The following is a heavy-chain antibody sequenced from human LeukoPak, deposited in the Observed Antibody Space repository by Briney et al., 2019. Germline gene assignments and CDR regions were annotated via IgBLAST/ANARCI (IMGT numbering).Heavy chain of an antibody. CDR1: GGSISSSSYY. J-gene: IGHJ5*02. CDR3: ATPDTAYNWFDP. CDR2: IYYSGST. Sequence: SETLSLTCTVSGGSISSSSYYWGWIRQPPGKGLEWIGSIYYSGSTYYNPSLKSRVTISVDTSKNQFSLKLSSVTAADTAVYYCATPDTAYNWFDPWGQGTLVTVSS. V-gene: IGHV4-39*07. D-gene: IGHD5-18*01.